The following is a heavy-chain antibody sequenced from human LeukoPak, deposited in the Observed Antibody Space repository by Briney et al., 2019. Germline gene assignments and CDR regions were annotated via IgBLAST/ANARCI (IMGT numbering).Heavy chain of an antibody. CDR3: VHGGLYYLDY. J-gene: IGHJ4*02. Sequence: GGSLRLSCAASGFTFSSYEMNWVRQAPGKGLEWVSAISGSGSTYHADSVKGRFTISRDIFKNTLYLQMNSLRAEDTAVYYCVHGGLYYLDYWGQGTLVTVSS. CDR2: ISGSGST. V-gene: IGHV3-23*01. CDR1: GFTFSSYE. D-gene: IGHD3-10*01.